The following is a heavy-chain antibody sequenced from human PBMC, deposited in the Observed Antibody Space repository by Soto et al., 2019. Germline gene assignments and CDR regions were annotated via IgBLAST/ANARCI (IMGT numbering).Heavy chain of an antibody. CDR1: GFTFSSYS. D-gene: IGHD2-15*01. CDR2: ISSSSTTK. J-gene: IGHJ5*02. Sequence: EVQLVESGGGLVQPGGSLRLSCAASGFTFSSYSMNWVRQAPGKGLEWVSYISSSSTTKYYADSVKGRFTISRDNAKNSLYLQMNSLRAEDTAVDYCARDGCSGSNCLNWFDPWGQGTLVNVSS. V-gene: IGHV3-48*01. CDR3: ARDGCSGSNCLNWFDP.